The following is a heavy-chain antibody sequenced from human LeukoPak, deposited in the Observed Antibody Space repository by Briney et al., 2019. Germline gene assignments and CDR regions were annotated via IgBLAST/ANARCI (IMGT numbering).Heavy chain of an antibody. CDR1: GFTFSRYW. CDR3: ASYLTSIPSGMDV. CDR2: ISTDGSST. Sequence: GGALRLSCAASGFTFSRYWMHWLRQAPGKGLVWVSRISTDGSSTSYADSVKGRFTISRDNGKNTLYLQMNSLRAEDTAVYYCASYLTSIPSGMDVWGQGTTVTVSS. J-gene: IGHJ6*02. V-gene: IGHV3-74*01. D-gene: IGHD2/OR15-2a*01.